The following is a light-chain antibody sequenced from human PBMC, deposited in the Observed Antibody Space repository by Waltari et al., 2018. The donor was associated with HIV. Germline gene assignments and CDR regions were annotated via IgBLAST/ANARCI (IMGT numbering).Light chain of an antibody. Sequence: EIVLTQSPGPLSLSPGERATLSCRASQSVSSSYLAWYQQKPGQAPRLLIYGASSRATGIPDRFSGSGSGTDFTLTISRLEPEDFAVYYCQQYETFGQGTKVEIK. CDR3: QQYET. J-gene: IGKJ1*01. CDR2: GAS. CDR1: QSVSSSY. V-gene: IGKV3-20*01.